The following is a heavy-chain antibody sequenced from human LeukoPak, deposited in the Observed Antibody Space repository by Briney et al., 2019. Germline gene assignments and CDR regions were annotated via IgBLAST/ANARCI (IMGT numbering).Heavy chain of an antibody. Sequence: PGGSLRLSCAASGFTFSSYSMNWVRQAPGKGLEWVSSISSSSSYIYYADSVKGRFTISRDNAKNSLYLQMNSLRAEDTAVYYCAKDPYYDILTGLIRHYMDVWGKGTTVTVSS. V-gene: IGHV3-21*01. CDR3: AKDPYYDILTGLIRHYMDV. D-gene: IGHD3-9*01. J-gene: IGHJ6*03. CDR1: GFTFSSYS. CDR2: ISSSSSYI.